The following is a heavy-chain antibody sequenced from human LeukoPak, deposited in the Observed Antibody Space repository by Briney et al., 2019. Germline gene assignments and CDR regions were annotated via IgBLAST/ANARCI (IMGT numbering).Heavy chain of an antibody. J-gene: IGHJ6*03. CDR1: GFTFSSYG. CDR3: AKDVGGNYHYYYMDV. V-gene: IGHV3-30*18. D-gene: IGHD3-10*01. CDR2: ISYDGSNK. Sequence: GGSLRLSCAASGFTFSSYGMHWVRQAPGKGLEWVAVISYDGSNKDYADSVKGRFTISRDNSKNTLYLQMNSLRAEDTAVYYCAKDVGGNYHYYYMDVWGKGTTVTVSS.